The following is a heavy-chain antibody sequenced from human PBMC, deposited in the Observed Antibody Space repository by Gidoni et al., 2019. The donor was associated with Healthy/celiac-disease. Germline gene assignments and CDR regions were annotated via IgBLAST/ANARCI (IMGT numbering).Heavy chain of an antibody. CDR2: IYYSGST. CDR1: GGSISSSSYY. Sequence: QLQLQESGPGLVKPSETLSLTCTVSGGSISSSSYYWGWIRQPPGKGLEWIGSIYYSGSTYYNPSLKSRVTISVDTSKNQFSLKLSSVTAADTAVYYCARSPSAPSSTNWFDPWGQGTLVTVSS. V-gene: IGHV4-39*01. D-gene: IGHD6-13*01. CDR3: ARSPSAPSSTNWFDP. J-gene: IGHJ5*02.